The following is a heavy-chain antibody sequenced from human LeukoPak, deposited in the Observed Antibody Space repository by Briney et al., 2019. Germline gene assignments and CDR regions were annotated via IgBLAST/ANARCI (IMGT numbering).Heavy chain of an antibody. J-gene: IGHJ4*02. CDR3: TTGPMVRGIIRD. Sequence: GGSLRLSCAASGFTFSNAWMSWVRQAPGKGLEWVGRIKSKTDGGTTDYAAPVKGRFTISRDDSKNTLYLQMNSLKTEDTALYYCTTGPMVRGIIRDWGQGTLVTVSS. CDR2: IKSKTDGGTT. V-gene: IGHV3-15*01. CDR1: GFTFSNAW. D-gene: IGHD3-10*01.